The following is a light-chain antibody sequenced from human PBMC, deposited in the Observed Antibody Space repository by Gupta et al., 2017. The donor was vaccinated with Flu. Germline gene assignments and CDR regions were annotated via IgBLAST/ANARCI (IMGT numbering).Light chain of an antibody. J-gene: IGLJ1*01. Sequence: QSALTQPPSVSGSPGQSVTISCTGTGSDVGTYNRVSWYRQPPGTAPKLIIYEVSKRPSGVPDRFSGSKSGNTASLTISGLQGEDEADYYCSSDTTSCTFVFGTGTKVTVL. CDR3: SSDTTSCTFV. CDR2: EVS. CDR1: GSDVGTYNR. V-gene: IGLV2-18*02.